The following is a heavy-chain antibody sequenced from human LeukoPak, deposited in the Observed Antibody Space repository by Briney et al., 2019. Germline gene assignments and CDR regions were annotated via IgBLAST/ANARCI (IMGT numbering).Heavy chain of an antibody. CDR2: ISWNSVNI. Sequence: SGRSLRLSCAASGFTLDDYAMHWVRQAPGKGLEWVSGISWNSVNIGYADSVKGRFTISRDNAKNSLYLQMNSLRAEDMALYYCAKGTMIVVAVGDYFDYWGQATLVTVSS. J-gene: IGHJ4*02. CDR3: AKGTMIVVAVGDYFDY. D-gene: IGHD3-22*01. V-gene: IGHV3-9*03. CDR1: GFTLDDYA.